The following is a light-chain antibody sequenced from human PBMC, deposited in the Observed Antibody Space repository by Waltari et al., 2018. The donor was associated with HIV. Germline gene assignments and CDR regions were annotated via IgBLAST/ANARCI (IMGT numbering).Light chain of an antibody. Sequence: QSALTQPASVSGSPGQSITISCTGTSSDVGGHTFVSWYQQHPGKAPKLMFYDVSDRPSGVSDRFSGSKSGNTASLTISGLQAEDEADYYCTSYTSSNTLVVFGGGTRLTVV. J-gene: IGLJ2*01. CDR2: DVS. V-gene: IGLV2-14*03. CDR3: TSYTSSNTLVV. CDR1: SSDVGGHTF.